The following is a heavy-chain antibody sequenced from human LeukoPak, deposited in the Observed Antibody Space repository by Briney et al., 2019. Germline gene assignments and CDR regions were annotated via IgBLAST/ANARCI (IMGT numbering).Heavy chain of an antibody. CDR1: GYTFTSYG. CDR2: INTNTGNP. Sequence: ASVKVSCKASGYTFTSYGISWVRQAPGQGLEWMGWINTNTGNPTYAQGFTGRFVFSLDTSVSTAYLQISSLKAEDTAVYYCARGDSSGYWDYWGQGTLVTVSS. CDR3: ARGDSSGYWDY. D-gene: IGHD3-22*01. V-gene: IGHV7-4-1*02. J-gene: IGHJ4*02.